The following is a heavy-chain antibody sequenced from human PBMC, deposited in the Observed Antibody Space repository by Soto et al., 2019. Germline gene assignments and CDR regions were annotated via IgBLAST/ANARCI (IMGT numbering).Heavy chain of an antibody. J-gene: IGHJ6*02. D-gene: IGHD2-15*01. CDR1: GYTFISHG. CDR2: ISGKNGNT. V-gene: IGHV1-18*04. Sequence: QVPLVQSGVEVKKPGASVKVSCKASGYTFISHGISWVRQAPGQGLEWMGWISGKNGNTSYAQKLQGRVTLTTDTSTSTAYMELRSLRSDDTAVYYCARVSSSIVVVPDYGMDVWGQGTTVTVSS. CDR3: ARVSSSIVVVPDYGMDV.